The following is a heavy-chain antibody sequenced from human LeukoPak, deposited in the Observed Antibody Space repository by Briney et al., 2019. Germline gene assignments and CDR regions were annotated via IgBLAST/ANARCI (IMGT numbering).Heavy chain of an antibody. CDR2: FSGSDDST. D-gene: IGHD6-13*01. Sequence: PGGSLRLSCAASGFTFSIYSMSWVRQAPGKRLEWVSSFSGSDDSTYYADSVKGRFSISRDNSKNTLYLQMNSLRAEDTAFYYCAKSPSIAAAGINDWGQGTLVTVSS. V-gene: IGHV3-23*01. CDR3: AKSPSIAAAGIND. CDR1: GFTFSIYS. J-gene: IGHJ4*02.